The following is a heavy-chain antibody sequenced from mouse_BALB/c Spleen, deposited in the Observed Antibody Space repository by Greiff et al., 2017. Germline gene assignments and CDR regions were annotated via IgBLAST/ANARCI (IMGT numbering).Heavy chain of an antibody. V-gene: IGHV7-3*02. CDR3: ARGEGYYYGSSPLYAMDY. CDR2: IRNKANGYTT. CDR1: GFTFTVYY. J-gene: IGHJ4*01. D-gene: IGHD1-1*01. Sequence: EVKLVESGGGLVQPGGSLRLSCATSGFTFTVYYMSWVRQPPGKALEWLGFIRNKANGYTTEYSASVKGRFTISRDNSQSILYLQMNTLRAEDSATYYCARGEGYYYGSSPLYAMDYWGQGTSVTVSS.